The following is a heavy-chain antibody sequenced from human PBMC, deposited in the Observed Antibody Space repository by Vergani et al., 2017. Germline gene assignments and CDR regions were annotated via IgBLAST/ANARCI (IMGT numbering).Heavy chain of an antibody. J-gene: IGHJ6*02. CDR3: ARHDIYSSSSDYYGMDV. V-gene: IGHV1-18*01. CDR1: GYTFTSYG. D-gene: IGHD6-6*01. CDR2: ISAYNGNT. Sequence: QVQLVQSGAEVKKPGASVKVSCKASGYTFTSYGISWVRQAPGQGLEWMGWISAYNGNTNYAQKLQGRVTMTTDTSTSTAYMELSSLGSEDTAVYYCARHDIYSSSSDYYGMDVWGQGTTVTVSS.